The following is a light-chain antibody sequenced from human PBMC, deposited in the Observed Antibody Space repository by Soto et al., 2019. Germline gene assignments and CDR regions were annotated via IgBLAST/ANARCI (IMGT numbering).Light chain of an antibody. J-gene: IGKJ1*01. CDR2: AAS. V-gene: IGKV1-39*01. CDR1: QSINSY. CDR3: QQYDSYWT. Sequence: DIQMTQSPSSLSASVGDRVTITCRASQSINSYLNWYQQKPGKAPKLLIYAASSLQSGVPSRFSGSGSGTEFTLTISSLQPDDFATYYCQQYDSYWTFGQGTKV.